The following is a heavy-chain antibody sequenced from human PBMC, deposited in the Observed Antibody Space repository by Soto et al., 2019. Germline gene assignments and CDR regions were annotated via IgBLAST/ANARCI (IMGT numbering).Heavy chain of an antibody. CDR2: IYYSGST. D-gene: IGHD6-19*01. CDR1: GGSISSYY. Sequence: QVQLQESGPGLVKPSETLSLTCTVSGGSISSYYWSWIRQPPGKGLEWIGYIYYSGSTNYNPSLKSRGTISVDTSKNQFSLKLSSVTAADTAVYYCARLHSSGWYSAGSLDYWGQGTLVTVSS. CDR3: ARLHSSGWYSAGSLDY. J-gene: IGHJ4*02. V-gene: IGHV4-59*01.